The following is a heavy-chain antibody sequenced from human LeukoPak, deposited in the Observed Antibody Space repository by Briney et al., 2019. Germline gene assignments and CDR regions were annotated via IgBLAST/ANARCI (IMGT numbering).Heavy chain of an antibody. CDR3: TTLPLGHLTGYIIGYYGMDV. CDR2: IKSKTDGGTT. D-gene: IGHD5-18*01. V-gene: IGHV3-15*01. CDR1: GFTFSNAW. J-gene: IGHJ6*02. Sequence: GRSLRLSCAASGFTFSNAWMSWVRQAPGKGLEWVGRIKSKTDGGTTDYAAPVKGRFTISRDDSKNTLYLQMNSLKTEDTAVYYCTTLPLGHLTGYIIGYYGMDVWGQGTTVTVSS.